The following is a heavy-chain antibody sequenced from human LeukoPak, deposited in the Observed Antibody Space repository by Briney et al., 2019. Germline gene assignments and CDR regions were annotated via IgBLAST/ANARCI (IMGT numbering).Heavy chain of an antibody. CDR2: IRGKGYSDPP. Sequence: GGSLRLSCAASGFTFSDSAIHWVRQASGKGLEWVGRIRGKGYSDPPAYAASVKGRFTISRDNSKNMLSLQMDSLRGEDTAVYYCAKGSHRVPAISPEFDYWGQGTLVTVSS. V-gene: IGHV3-73*01. CDR1: GFTFSDSA. CDR3: AKGSHRVPAISPEFDY. J-gene: IGHJ4*02. D-gene: IGHD1-14*01.